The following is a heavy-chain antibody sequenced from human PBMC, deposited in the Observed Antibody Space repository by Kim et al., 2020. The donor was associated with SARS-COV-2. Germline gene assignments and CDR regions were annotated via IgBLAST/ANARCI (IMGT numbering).Heavy chain of an antibody. V-gene: IGHV3-48*02. CDR2: ISRSGSAI. D-gene: IGHD1-1*01. J-gene: IGHJ4*02. CDR1: GLTFSTTD. Sequence: GGSLRLSCAVSGLTFSTTDMHWVRQAPGKGLEWIAYISRSGSAIVYADSVKGRFTISRDEAKNSIFLQMNSLRDEDTAVYYCARDRTAIDYCGQGTLVTVSS. CDR3: ARDRTAIDY.